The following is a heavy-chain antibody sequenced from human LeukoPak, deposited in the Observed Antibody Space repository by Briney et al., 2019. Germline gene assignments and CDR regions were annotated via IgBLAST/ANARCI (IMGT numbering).Heavy chain of an antibody. V-gene: IGHV3-21*01. Sequence: GGSLRLSCSASGFTFSSQTMNWVRQAPGKGLKWVSPIDPSSTCIYHADSVKGRLAISRDNAKNSLYLQMNSLRVEDTAGYYCVRGSYGDYEYWGQGTLVTVSS. CDR1: GFTFSSQT. CDR2: IDPSSTCI. D-gene: IGHD4/OR15-4a*01. CDR3: VRGSYGDYEY. J-gene: IGHJ4*02.